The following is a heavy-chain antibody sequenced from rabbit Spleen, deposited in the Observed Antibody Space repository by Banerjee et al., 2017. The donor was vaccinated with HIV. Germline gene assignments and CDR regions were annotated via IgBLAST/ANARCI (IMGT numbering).Heavy chain of an antibody. CDR2: IYGGSSAST. CDR1: GFSFSSSYY. J-gene: IGHJ4*01. CDR3: ARETSSGWGIVSFYFSL. D-gene: IGHD4-1*01. V-gene: IGHV1S45*01. Sequence: EQLEESGGGLVKPEGSLTLTCTASGFSFSSSYYMCWVRQAPGKGLECIACIYGGSSASTYYANWAKGRFTISKTSSTTVTLQMTSLTVADTATYFCARETSSGWGIVSFYFSLWGQGTLVTVS.